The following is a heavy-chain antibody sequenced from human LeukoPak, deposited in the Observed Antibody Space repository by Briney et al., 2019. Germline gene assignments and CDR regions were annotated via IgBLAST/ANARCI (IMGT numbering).Heavy chain of an antibody. V-gene: IGHV4-39*07. CDR3: ARVAPDSGSYHSPYDFFDY. J-gene: IGHJ4*02. CDR2: IYYSGST. Sequence: PSETLSLTCTVSGGSISSSSYYWGWIRQPPGKGLEWIGSIYYSGSTYYNPSLKSRVTISVDTSKNQFSLKLSSVTAADTAVYYCARVAPDSGSYHSPYDFFDYWGQGTLVTVSS. D-gene: IGHD1-26*01. CDR1: GGSISSSSYY.